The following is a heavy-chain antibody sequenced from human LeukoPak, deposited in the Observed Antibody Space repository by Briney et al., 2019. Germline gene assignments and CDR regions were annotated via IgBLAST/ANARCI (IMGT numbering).Heavy chain of an antibody. Sequence: ASVKVSCKASVGTFSSYAISWVRQAPGQGLEWMGGIIPIFGTANYAQKFQGRVTITADESTSTAYMELSSLRSEDTAVYYCARASSSSSWVLPYDYWGQGTLVTVSS. J-gene: IGHJ4*02. CDR2: IIPIFGTA. D-gene: IGHD6-13*01. CDR1: VGTFSSYA. CDR3: ARASSSSSWVLPYDY. V-gene: IGHV1-69*13.